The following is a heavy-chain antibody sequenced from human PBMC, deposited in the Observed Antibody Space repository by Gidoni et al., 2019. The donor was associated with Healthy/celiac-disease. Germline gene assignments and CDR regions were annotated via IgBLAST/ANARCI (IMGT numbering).Heavy chain of an antibody. V-gene: IGHV3-7*01. CDR2: IKQDGSEK. CDR1: GFTFSSYW. D-gene: IGHD3-10*01. J-gene: IGHJ3*02. Sequence: EVQLVESGGGLVQPGGSLRLSCAASGFTFSSYWMSWVRQAPGQGLEWLANIKQDGSEKYYVDSVKGRFTISRDNAKNSLYLQMNSLRAEDTAVYYCASMDGGVRGVIDMSDAFDIWGQGTMVTVSS. CDR3: ASMDGGVRGVIDMSDAFDI.